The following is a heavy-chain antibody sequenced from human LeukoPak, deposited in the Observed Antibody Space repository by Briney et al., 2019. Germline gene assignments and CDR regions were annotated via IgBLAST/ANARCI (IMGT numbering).Heavy chain of an antibody. CDR2: MNPYSGKS. Sequence: GASVKVSCKASGYTFTSHDISWVRQVTGQGLEWMGWMNPYSGKSGFARKFQDRVTMTSSKSASTAYMEVSSLRPEDTAVYYCVRGLWETGIYWGQGTLVTVAS. CDR3: VRGLWETGIY. CDR1: GYTFTSHD. D-gene: IGHD1-26*01. V-gene: IGHV1-8*01. J-gene: IGHJ4*02.